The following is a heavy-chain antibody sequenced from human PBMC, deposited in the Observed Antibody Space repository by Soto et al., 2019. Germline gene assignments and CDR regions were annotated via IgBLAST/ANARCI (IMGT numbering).Heavy chain of an antibody. CDR1: GGTFSGYT. CDR2: IIPFLDKT. J-gene: IGHJ4*02. CDR3: LSTKYSASDLGGGST. D-gene: IGHD5-12*01. V-gene: IGHV1-69*02. Sequence: QVELVQSGAEVKKPGSSVKVSCKASGGTFSGYTITWVRQAPGQGLEWMGRIIPFLDKTNHAQTFQGRVTSTSYKCTNTAYGELGSLSAEDTALNNCLSTKYSASDLGGGSTWAQGTLATVSA.